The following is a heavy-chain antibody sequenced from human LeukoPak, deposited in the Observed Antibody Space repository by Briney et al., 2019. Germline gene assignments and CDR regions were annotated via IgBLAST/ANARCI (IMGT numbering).Heavy chain of an antibody. V-gene: IGHV7-4-1*02. J-gene: IGHJ3*02. D-gene: IGHD3-3*01. Sequence: WASVKVSCKPSGYTFNTYAMNWVRQAPGQRLEWMGWINTDTGKPTYAQGFTRRFVFSLDTSVSAAYLQISSLQAEDTAVYYCARMPYYDFWSGLGAFDIWGQGTMVTVSS. CDR1: GYTFNTYA. CDR3: ARMPYYDFWSGLGAFDI. CDR2: INTDTGKP.